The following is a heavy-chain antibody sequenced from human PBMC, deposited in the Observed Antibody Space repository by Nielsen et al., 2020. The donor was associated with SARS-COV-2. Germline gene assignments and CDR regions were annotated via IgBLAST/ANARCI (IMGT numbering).Heavy chain of an antibody. D-gene: IGHD6-13*01. CDR3: ARTQSFPGIAAADHYFDY. Sequence: SGPTLVKPTQTLTLTCTFSGFSLSTSGMCVSWIRQPPGKALEWLARIDWDDDKYYSTSLKTRLTISKDTSKNQVVLTMTNMDPVDTATYYCARTQSFPGIAAADHYFDYWGQGTLVTVSS. CDR2: IDWDDDK. CDR1: GFSLSTSGMC. J-gene: IGHJ4*02. V-gene: IGHV2-70*11.